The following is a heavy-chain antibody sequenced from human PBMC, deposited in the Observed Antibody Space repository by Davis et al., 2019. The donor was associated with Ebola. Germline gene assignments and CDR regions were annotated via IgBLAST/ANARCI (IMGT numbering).Heavy chain of an antibody. J-gene: IGHJ5*02. V-gene: IGHV5-51*01. Sequence: PGGSLRLSCKGSGYSFTSYWIGWVRQMPGKGLEWMGIIYPGDSDTRYSPSFQGQVTISADKSISTAYLQWSSLKASDTAMYYCARHGVDEDLNWWFDPWGQGTLVTVSS. CDR3: ARHGVDEDLNWWFDP. CDR2: IYPGDSDT. D-gene: IGHD5-12*01. CDR1: GYSFTSYW.